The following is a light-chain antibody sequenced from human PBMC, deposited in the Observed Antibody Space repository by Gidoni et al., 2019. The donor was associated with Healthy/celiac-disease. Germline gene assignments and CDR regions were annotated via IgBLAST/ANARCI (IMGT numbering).Light chain of an antibody. J-gene: IGKJ5*01. V-gene: IGKV4-1*01. CDR2: WAS. CDR3: QQYYSTPPIT. CDR1: QSVLYSSNNKNY. Sequence: DIVMTQSPDSLAVSLGERATINCKSSQSVLYSSNNKNYLAWYQQKPGQPPKLLIYWASTWESGVPDRFSGSGSGTDFTLTISSLQAEDVAVYYCQQYYSTPPITFGQGTRLEIK.